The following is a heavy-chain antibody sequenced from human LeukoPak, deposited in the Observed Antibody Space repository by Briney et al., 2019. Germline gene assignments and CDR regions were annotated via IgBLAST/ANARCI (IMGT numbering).Heavy chain of an antibody. Sequence: PSETLSLTCTVSGGSVSSGSYYWSWIRQPPGKGLEWIGYIYDSGSTNYNPSLKSRVTISVDTSKNQFSLKLSSVTAADTAVYYCARVSSGATTVDYWGQGTLVTVSS. V-gene: IGHV4-61*01. J-gene: IGHJ4*02. CDR2: IYDSGST. D-gene: IGHD1-26*01. CDR1: GGSVSSGSYY. CDR3: ARVSSGATTVDY.